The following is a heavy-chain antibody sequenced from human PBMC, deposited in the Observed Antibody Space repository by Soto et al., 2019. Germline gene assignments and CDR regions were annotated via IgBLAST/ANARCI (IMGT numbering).Heavy chain of an antibody. D-gene: IGHD3-22*01. CDR2: IYYSGST. CDR3: ARRGYYYDSSGYPSVWY. CDR1: GCSISSSSYY. J-gene: IGHJ4*02. Sequence: SETLSLTCTFSGCSISSSSYYWGWVRQPPGEGLEWIGSIYYSGSTYYNPPLKSRVTISVDTSKNQFSLKLSSVTAADTAVYYCARRGYYYDSSGYPSVWYWGQGTLVTVSS. V-gene: IGHV4-39*01.